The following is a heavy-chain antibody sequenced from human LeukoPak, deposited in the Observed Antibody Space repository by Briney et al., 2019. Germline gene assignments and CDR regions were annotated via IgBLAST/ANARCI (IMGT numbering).Heavy chain of an antibody. Sequence: GGSLRLSCAASGFTASRNYMNWVCQAPGKGLEWVSVIYSGGSTYYADSVKGRFTISRDDSKKTVYLQMNSLRAEDTAVYYCARESDILTGYPFDYWGQGTLVTVSS. D-gene: IGHD3-9*01. V-gene: IGHV3-66*01. CDR2: IYSGGST. CDR1: GFTASRNY. J-gene: IGHJ4*02. CDR3: ARESDILTGYPFDY.